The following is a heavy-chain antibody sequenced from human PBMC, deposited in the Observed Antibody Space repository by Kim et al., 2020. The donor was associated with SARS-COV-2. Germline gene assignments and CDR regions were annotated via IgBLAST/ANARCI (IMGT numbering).Heavy chain of an antibody. D-gene: IGHD1-26*01. CDR2: INHSGST. CDR1: GGSFSGYY. CDR3: ARIKRSGCYRKFDY. V-gene: IGHV4-34*01. Sequence: SETLSLTCAVYGGSFSGYYWSWIRQPPGKGLEWIGEINHSGSTNYNPSLKSRVTISVDTSKNQFSLKLSSVTAADTAVYYCARIKRSGCYRKFDYWCQGTLVTVSS. J-gene: IGHJ4*02.